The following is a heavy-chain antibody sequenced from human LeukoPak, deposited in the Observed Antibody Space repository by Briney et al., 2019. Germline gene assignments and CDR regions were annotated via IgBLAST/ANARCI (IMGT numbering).Heavy chain of an antibody. CDR3: ARDVVPRDYGDTLNAYDL. D-gene: IGHD4-17*01. CDR1: GGSLSGYY. Sequence: SETLSLTCAVSGGSLSGYYRSWIRQSPGKGLEWMGDIHHDGRTKYKSSFKSRITIFLVSSKNEVSLRLSPVTPADTALYFCARDVVPRDYGDTLNAYDLWGDGSMVTVS. CDR2: IHHDGRT. J-gene: IGHJ3*01. V-gene: IGHV4-34*01.